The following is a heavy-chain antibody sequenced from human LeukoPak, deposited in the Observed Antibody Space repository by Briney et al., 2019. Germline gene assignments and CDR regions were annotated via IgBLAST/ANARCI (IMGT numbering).Heavy chain of an antibody. V-gene: IGHV3-30*18. CDR2: ISYDGSNK. Sequence: GRSLRLSCAASGFTFSSYGMHWVRQAPGKGLEWVAVISYDGSNKYYADSVKGRFTISRDNSKNTLYLQMNSLRAEDTAVYYCAKDQRSSGWHFQHWGQGTLVTVSS. CDR1: GFTFSSYG. J-gene: IGHJ1*01. D-gene: IGHD6-19*01. CDR3: AKDQRSSGWHFQH.